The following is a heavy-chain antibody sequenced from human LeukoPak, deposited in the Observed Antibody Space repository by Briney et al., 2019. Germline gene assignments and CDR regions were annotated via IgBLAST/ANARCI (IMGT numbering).Heavy chain of an antibody. CDR2: WCYDGNM. CDR1: GASITSGIYC. J-gene: IGHJ6*03. D-gene: IGHD7-27*01. CDR3: ARQPTGYMDV. V-gene: IGHV4-39*01. Sequence: PSETLSLTCTVSGASITSGIYCWDWIRQTQRKGLQWMGNWCYDGNMYHNPSLKSRVTVSVDTSKNQFSLILSSVTAADTAVYYCARQPTGYMDVWGKGTTVTVSS.